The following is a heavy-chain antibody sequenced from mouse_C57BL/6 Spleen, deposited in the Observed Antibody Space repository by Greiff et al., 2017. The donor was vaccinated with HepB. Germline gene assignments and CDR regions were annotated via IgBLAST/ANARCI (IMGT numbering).Heavy chain of an antibody. Sequence: EVKLVESGGGLVKPGGSLKLSCAASGFTFSDYGMHWVRQAPEKGLEWVAYISSGSSTIYYADTVKGRFTISRDNAKNPLFLQMTSLRSEDTAMYYCARGGSSGFAYWGQGTLVTVSA. CDR3: ARGGSSGFAY. CDR1: GFTFSDYG. J-gene: IGHJ3*01. CDR2: ISSGSSTI. V-gene: IGHV5-17*01. D-gene: IGHD3-2*02.